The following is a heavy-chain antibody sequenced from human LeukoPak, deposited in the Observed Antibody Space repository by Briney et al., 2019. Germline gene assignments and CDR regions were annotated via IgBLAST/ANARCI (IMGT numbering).Heavy chain of an antibody. CDR3: ARSMVRGPTIPWFDP. Sequence: ASVKVSCKASGYTFTGYYMHWVRQAPGQGLEWMGWINPNSGGTNYAQKFQGRVTMTRDTSISTAYMELSRPRSDDTAVYYCARSMVRGPTIPWFDPWGQGTLVTVSS. D-gene: IGHD3-10*01. CDR2: INPNSGGT. CDR1: GYTFTGYY. V-gene: IGHV1-2*02. J-gene: IGHJ5*02.